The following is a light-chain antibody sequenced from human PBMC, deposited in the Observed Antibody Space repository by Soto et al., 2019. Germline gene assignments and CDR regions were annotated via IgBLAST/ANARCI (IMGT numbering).Light chain of an antibody. J-gene: IGLJ1*01. CDR3: VLYMGSGISV. CDR2: STN. Sequence: QAVVTQEPSFSVSPGGTVTLTCGLSSGSVSTSYYPSWYQQTPGQAPRTLIYSTNTRSSGVPDRFSGSILGNKAALTITGAPADDESDYYCVLYMGSGISVFGTGTKLTVL. V-gene: IGLV8-61*01. CDR1: SGSVSTSYY.